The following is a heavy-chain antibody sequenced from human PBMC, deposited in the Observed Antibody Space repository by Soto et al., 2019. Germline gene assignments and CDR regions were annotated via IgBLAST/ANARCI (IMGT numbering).Heavy chain of an antibody. Sequence: QVQLVESGGGVVQPGRSLRLSCAASGFTFSSYAMHWVRQAPGKGLEWVAVISYDGSNKYYADSVKGRFTISRDNSKNTLYLQMNSLRAEDTAVYYCAGGGGNLAGGNDYLGQGTLVTVSS. CDR3: AGGGGNLAGGNDY. V-gene: IGHV3-30-3*01. J-gene: IGHJ4*02. CDR2: ISYDGSNK. D-gene: IGHD2-21*02. CDR1: GFTFSSYA.